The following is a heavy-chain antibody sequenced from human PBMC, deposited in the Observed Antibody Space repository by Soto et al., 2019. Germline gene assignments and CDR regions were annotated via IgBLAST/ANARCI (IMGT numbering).Heavy chain of an antibody. CDR1: GGSFSGYY. J-gene: IGHJ6*02. CDR3: ARVKLELRKLVRYYYYGMDV. CDR2: INHSGST. D-gene: IGHD1-7*01. V-gene: IGHV4-34*01. Sequence: SETLSLTCAVYGGSFSGYYWSWIRQPPGKGLEWIGEINHSGSTNYNPSLKSRVTISVDTSKNQFSLKLSSVTAADTAVYYCARVKLELRKLVRYYYYGMDVWGQGTTVTVSS.